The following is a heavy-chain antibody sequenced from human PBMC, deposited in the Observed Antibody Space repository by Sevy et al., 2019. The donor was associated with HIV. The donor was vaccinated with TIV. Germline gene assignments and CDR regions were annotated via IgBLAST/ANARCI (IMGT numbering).Heavy chain of an antibody. CDR1: GGTFSSYA. CDR3: AMGWWGKTMVQGAKRWFDP. V-gene: IGHV1-69*13. J-gene: IGHJ5*02. CDR2: IIPIFGTA. Sequence: ASVKVSCKASGGTFSSYAISWVRQAPGQGLEWMGGIIPIFGTANYAQKFQGRVTITADESTSTAYMELSSLRSEDTAVYYCAMGWWGKTMVQGAKRWFDPWGQGTLVTVSS. D-gene: IGHD3-10*01.